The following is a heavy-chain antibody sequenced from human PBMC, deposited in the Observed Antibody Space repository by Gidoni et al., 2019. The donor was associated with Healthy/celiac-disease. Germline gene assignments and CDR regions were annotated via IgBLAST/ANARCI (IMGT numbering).Heavy chain of an antibody. CDR3: ARGHAPTTYVWGAFDI. D-gene: IGHD3-16*01. Sequence: QVQLVQSGAEVKKPGSSVKVSCKASGGTFSSYAISWVRQAPGQGLEWMGGIIPIFGTANYAQKFQGRVTITADESTSTAYMELSSLRSEETAVYYCARGHAPTTYVWGAFDIWGQGTMVTVSS. V-gene: IGHV1-69*01. CDR2: IIPIFGTA. J-gene: IGHJ3*02. CDR1: GGTFSSYA.